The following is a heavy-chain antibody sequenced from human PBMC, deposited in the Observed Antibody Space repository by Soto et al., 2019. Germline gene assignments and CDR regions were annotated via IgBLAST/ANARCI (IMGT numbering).Heavy chain of an antibody. CDR1: GYMFSRYL. CDR3: ARELPATYYFDY. D-gene: IGHD1-26*01. J-gene: IGHJ4*02. Sequence: ASVKVSCKASGYMFSRYLIHWVRQAPGQGPEWVGIISPTGGSTTYAQKFQGRVTMTRDTSTSTVYMELSSLRSEDTAVYYCARELPATYYFDYWGQGTLVTVSS. CDR2: ISPTGGST. V-gene: IGHV1-46*03.